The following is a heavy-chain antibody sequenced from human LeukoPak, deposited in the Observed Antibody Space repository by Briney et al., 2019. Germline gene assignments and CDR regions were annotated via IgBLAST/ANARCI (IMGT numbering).Heavy chain of an antibody. CDR2: INPDSGGT. CDR1: GYTFTDYY. J-gene: IGHJ3*02. D-gene: IGHD6-19*01. CDR3: ARDFGDSSGQPVGDAFDI. Sequence: GASVKVSCKASGYTFTDYYMHWVRQAPGQGLEWMGWINPDSGGTNYAQNFQGRVTMTRDTSISTAYMELSSLRSEDTAVYYCARDFGDSSGQPVGDAFDIWGQGTMVTVSS. V-gene: IGHV1-2*02.